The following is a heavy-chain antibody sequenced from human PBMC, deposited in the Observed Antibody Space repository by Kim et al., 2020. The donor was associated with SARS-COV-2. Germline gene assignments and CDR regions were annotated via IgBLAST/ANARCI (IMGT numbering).Heavy chain of an antibody. CDR2: ISYDGSNK. CDR3: ARALYYYDSSGYYYEDYVGVDAFYI. V-gene: IGHV3-30-3*01. Sequence: GGSLRLSCAASGFTFSSYAMHWVRQAPGKGLEWVAVISYDGSNKYYADSVKGRFTISRDNSKNTLYLQMNSLRAEDTAVYYCARALYYYDSSGYYYEDYVGVDAFYIWGQGTMVTVSS. CDR1: GFTFSSYA. J-gene: IGHJ3*02. D-gene: IGHD3-22*01.